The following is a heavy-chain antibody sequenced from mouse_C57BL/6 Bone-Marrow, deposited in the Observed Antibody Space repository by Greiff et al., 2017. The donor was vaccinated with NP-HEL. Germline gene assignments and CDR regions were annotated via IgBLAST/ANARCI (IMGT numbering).Heavy chain of an antibody. V-gene: IGHV1-55*01. CDR3: ARRADISASGYDY. Sequence: VQLQQSGAELVKPGASVKMSCKASGYTFTSYWITWVKQRPGQGLEWIGDIYPGSGSTNYNEKFKSKATLTVDTSSSTAYMKLSSLTSEGSAVYYSARRADISASGYDYWGQGTTLTVSS. J-gene: IGHJ2*01. CDR1: GYTFTSYW. D-gene: IGHD1-1*01. CDR2: IYPGSGST.